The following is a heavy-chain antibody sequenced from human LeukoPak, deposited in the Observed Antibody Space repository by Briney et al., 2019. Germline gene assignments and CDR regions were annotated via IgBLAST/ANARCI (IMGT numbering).Heavy chain of an antibody. CDR3: AKSYFDYSTYYSYYFNL. V-gene: IGHV4-4*09. J-gene: IGHJ4*02. D-gene: IGHD4-11*01. CDR1: GGSISGGY. Sequence: SETLSLTCTVSGGSISGGYWSWIRQPPGRGLEWIGYVCTSGSTNYNPSLKSRVTISVDTSKSQFALKLSSVTAADTAVYYCAKSYFDYSTYYSYYFNLWGQGALVTVSS. CDR2: VCTSGST.